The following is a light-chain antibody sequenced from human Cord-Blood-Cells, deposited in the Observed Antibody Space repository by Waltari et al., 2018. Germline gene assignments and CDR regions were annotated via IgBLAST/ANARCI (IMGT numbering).Light chain of an antibody. CDR1: QSISSY. V-gene: IGKV1-39*01. CDR3: QQSYSTPLT. CDR2: AAS. J-gene: IGKJ3*01. Sequence: DIQLTQSPSSLSASVGDRVTITCRASQSISSYLNWYQQKPGKAPKLLIYAASSLQSGVPSRFSGSGSGTDVTLTISSLQPEDFATYDCQQSYSTPLTFGPGTKVDIK.